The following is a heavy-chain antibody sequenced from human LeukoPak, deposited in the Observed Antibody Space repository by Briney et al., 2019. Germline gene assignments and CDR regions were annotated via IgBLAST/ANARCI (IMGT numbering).Heavy chain of an antibody. CDR1: GYSFTSYW. V-gene: IGHV5-51*01. CDR3: ARHSAYYGSGSYYYYYYMDV. Sequence: GESLKISCKGSGYSFTSYWIGWVRQMPGKGLEWMGIIYPGDSDTRYSPSFQGQVTISADKSIGTAYLQWSSLKASDTAMYYCARHSAYYGSGSYYYYYYMDVWGKGTTVTVSS. CDR2: IYPGDSDT. J-gene: IGHJ6*03. D-gene: IGHD3-10*01.